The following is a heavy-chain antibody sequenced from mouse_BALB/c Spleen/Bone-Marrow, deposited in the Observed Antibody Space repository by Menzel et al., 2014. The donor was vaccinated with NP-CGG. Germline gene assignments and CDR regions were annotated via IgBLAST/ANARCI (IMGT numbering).Heavy chain of an antibody. CDR2: IYPGDGDT. Sequence: VMLVESGAELVRPGSSVKISCKASGYAFSSYWMNWVKQRPGQGLEWIGQIYPGDGDTNYNGKFKGKATLTADKSSSAAYMQLSSLTSEDSAVYFCAREDGSSPFAYWGQRTLVTISA. J-gene: IGHJ3*01. V-gene: IGHV1-80*01. CDR1: GYAFSSYW. CDR3: AREDGSSPFAY. D-gene: IGHD1-1*01.